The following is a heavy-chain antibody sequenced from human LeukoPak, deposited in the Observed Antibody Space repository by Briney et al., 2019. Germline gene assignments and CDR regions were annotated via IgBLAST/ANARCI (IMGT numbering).Heavy chain of an antibody. V-gene: IGHV4-39*07. CDR3: ARRDFWSTHYEGSEFDS. D-gene: IGHD3-3*01. CDR1: GGSISSSSYY. Sequence: PSETLSLTCTVSGGSISSSSYYWGWIRQPPGKGLEWIGSIYYSGSTYYSPSLKSRVTISVDTSKNQFSLKLSSVTAADTAVYYCARRDFWSTHYEGSEFDSWGQGSLVTVSS. J-gene: IGHJ4*02. CDR2: IYYSGST.